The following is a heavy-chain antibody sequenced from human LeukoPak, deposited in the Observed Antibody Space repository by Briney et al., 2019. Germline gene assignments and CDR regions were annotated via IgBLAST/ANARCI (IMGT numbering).Heavy chain of an antibody. J-gene: IGHJ1*01. V-gene: IGHV3-23*01. D-gene: IGHD6-19*01. CDR2: ISGSIGGT. CDR3: AKLGGIAVAGAEYFQH. Sequence: GGSLRLSCAASGFAFSSYAMSWARQAPGKGLEWVSAISGSIGGTCYADSVKGRFTISRDNSKNTLYLQMNSLRAEDTAVYYCAKLGGIAVAGAEYFQHWGQGTLVTVSS. CDR1: GFAFSSYA.